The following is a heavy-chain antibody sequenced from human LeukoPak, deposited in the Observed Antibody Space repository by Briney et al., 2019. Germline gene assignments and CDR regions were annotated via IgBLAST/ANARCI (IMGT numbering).Heavy chain of an antibody. CDR3: ARVRDGYNDAYDI. Sequence: ASVKVSCKASGYSLTNYFMHWVRQAPGQGLEWMGVLNLSGDGASYTQKFQGRVTMTRDMSTSTLYMELSSLRSEDTAVYYCARVRDGYNDAYDIWGQGTMVTVSS. V-gene: IGHV1-46*01. D-gene: IGHD5-24*01. CDR2: LNLSGDGA. CDR1: GYSLTNYF. J-gene: IGHJ3*02.